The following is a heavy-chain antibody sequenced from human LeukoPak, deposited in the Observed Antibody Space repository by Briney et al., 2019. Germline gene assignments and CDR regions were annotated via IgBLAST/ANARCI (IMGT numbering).Heavy chain of an antibody. CDR3: ARGGYCSGGSCYFPYYYYYYGMDV. V-gene: IGHV4-59*01. J-gene: IGHJ6*02. CDR2: IYYSGST. Sequence: PSETLSLTCTVSGGSISSYYWSWIRQPPGKGLEWIGYIYYSGSTNYNPSLKSRVTISVDTSKNQFSLKLSSVTAADMAVYYCARGGYCSGGSCYFPYYYYYYGMDVWGQGTTVTVSS. D-gene: IGHD2-15*01. CDR1: GGSISSYY.